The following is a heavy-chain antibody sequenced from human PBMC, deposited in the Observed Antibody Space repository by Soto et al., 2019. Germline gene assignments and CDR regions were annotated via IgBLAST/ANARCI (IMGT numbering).Heavy chain of an antibody. J-gene: IGHJ6*02. D-gene: IGHD3-10*01. Sequence: GGSLRLSCAASGFTFSNAWMNWVRQAPGKGLEWVGRIKSKTDGGTTDYAAPVKGRFTISRDDSKNTLYLQMNSLKTEDTAVYYCTTTHYYGSGSYWNYYYYGMDVWGQGTTVTVSS. CDR3: TTTHYYGSGSYWNYYYYGMDV. V-gene: IGHV3-15*07. CDR1: GFTFSNAW. CDR2: IKSKTDGGTT.